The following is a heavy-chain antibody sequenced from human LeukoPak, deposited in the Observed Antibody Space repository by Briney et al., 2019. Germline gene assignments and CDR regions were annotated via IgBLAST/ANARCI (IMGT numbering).Heavy chain of an antibody. J-gene: IGHJ1*01. V-gene: IGHV4-59*08. CDR1: GGSFSGYY. Sequence: PSETLSLTCAVYGGSFSGYYWSWIRQPPGKGLEWIGYIYYSGSTNYNPSLKSRVTISVDTSKNQFSLKLSSVTAADTAVYCCARQGSGSIAVAGTEYFQHWGQGTLVTVSS. CDR3: ARQGSGSIAVAGTEYFQH. D-gene: IGHD6-19*01. CDR2: IYYSGST.